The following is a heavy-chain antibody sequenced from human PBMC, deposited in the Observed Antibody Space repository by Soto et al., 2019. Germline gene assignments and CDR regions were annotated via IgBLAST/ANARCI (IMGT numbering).Heavy chain of an antibody. V-gene: IGHV4-38-2*01. D-gene: IGHD2-15*01. CDR3: ASEVSSTDGMDV. Sequence: PSETLSLTCAVSGYSISSGYYWGWLRQPPGKGLEWIGSIYYTGNTFYSPSFRSRLTISVDTSKSQFSLKLRSVTAADTATYYCASEVSSTDGMDVWGQGTTVTVSS. CDR2: IYYTGNT. CDR1: GYSISSGYY. J-gene: IGHJ6*02.